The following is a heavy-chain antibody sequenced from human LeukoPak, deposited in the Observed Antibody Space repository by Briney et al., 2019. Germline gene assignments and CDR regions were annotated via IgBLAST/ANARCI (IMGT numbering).Heavy chain of an antibody. J-gene: IGHJ4*02. V-gene: IGHV4-39*07. CDR3: ARDGPPDYFNY. CDR2: IYYSGST. Sequence: SETLSLTCTVSGGSISSSSYYWGWIRQPPGKGLEWIGSIYYSGSTNYNPSLKSRVTISVDTSKNQFSLKLSSVTAADTAVYYCARDGPPDYFNYWGQGTLVTVSS. CDR1: GGSISSSSYY. D-gene: IGHD3/OR15-3a*01.